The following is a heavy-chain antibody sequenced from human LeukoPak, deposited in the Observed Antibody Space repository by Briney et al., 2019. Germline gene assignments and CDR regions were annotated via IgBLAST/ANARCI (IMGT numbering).Heavy chain of an antibody. CDR2: IWYDGSNK. CDR3: AKGIGGDTHPDY. D-gene: IGHD2-21*02. J-gene: IGHJ4*02. CDR1: GFTFSSYG. Sequence: GGSLRLSCAASGFTFSSYGMHWVRQAPGKGLEWVAVIWYDGSNKYYADSVKGRFTISRDNSKNTLYLQMNSLRAEDTAVYYCAKGIGGDTHPDYWGQGTLVTVSS. V-gene: IGHV3-33*06.